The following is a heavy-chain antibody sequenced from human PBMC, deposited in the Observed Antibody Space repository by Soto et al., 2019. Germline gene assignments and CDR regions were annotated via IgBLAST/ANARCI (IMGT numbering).Heavy chain of an antibody. D-gene: IGHD2-2*02. CDR1: GDSFSSYS. V-gene: IGHV3-48*02. Sequence: GESLTLSCAASGDSFSSYSMNWVRQAPGKGLEWVSDISSSSTIYYANSVKIRVTITRDNAKNSLYLQMNSLTDEDTAVYYCAREGYCSSTSCYTFYYGMDVWGQGTTVTVSS. J-gene: IGHJ6*02. CDR3: AREGYCSSTSCYTFYYGMDV. CDR2: ISSSSTI.